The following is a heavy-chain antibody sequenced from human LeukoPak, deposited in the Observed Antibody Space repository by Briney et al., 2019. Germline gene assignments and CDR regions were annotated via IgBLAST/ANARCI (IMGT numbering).Heavy chain of an antibody. D-gene: IGHD5-24*01. V-gene: IGHV3-11*05. Sequence: PGGSLRLSCGASGFTFSDHYMTWIRQAPGKGLELVSYICSTSSYIDYADSVKGRFTISRDNFKNTLYLQMNTLRAEKTAVYFCAKGRERWLQSSFDYWGQGTLVTVSS. J-gene: IGHJ4*02. CDR1: GFTFSDHY. CDR2: ICSTSSYI. CDR3: AKGRERWLQSSFDY.